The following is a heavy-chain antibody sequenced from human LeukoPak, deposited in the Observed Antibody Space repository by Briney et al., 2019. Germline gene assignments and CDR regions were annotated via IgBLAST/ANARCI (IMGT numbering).Heavy chain of an antibody. V-gene: IGHV1-46*03. J-gene: IGHJ4*02. CDR3: ARASYCGGDCSPGYFDY. Sequence: GASVKVSCKASEYTFTGYYMHWVRQAPGQGLEWMGIINPSGGSTSYAQKFQGRVTMTRGTSTSTVYMELSSLRSEDTAVYYCARASYCGGDCSPGYFDYWGQGTLVTVSS. CDR1: EYTFTGYY. D-gene: IGHD2-21*01. CDR2: INPSGGST.